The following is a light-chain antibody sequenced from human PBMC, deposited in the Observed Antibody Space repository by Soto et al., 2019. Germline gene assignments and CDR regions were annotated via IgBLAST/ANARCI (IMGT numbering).Light chain of an antibody. CDR3: QQADSFPLT. J-gene: IGKJ3*01. CDR1: QGISRW. V-gene: IGKV1-12*01. Sequence: DIQMTQSPSSVSASVGDRVTITCRASQGISRWLAWYQQKPGKAPNLLIYSASTLYSGVPSRFSGSGSGTDFTLTISSLHPEDFATYYCQQADSFPLTFGPGTKVDIK. CDR2: SAS.